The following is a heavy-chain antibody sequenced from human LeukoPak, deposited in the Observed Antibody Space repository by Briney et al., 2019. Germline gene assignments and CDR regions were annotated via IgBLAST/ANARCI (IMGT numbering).Heavy chain of an antibody. J-gene: IGHJ4*02. V-gene: IGHV4-59*08. CDR3: ARHGNYDSSGYPSSLDF. CDR2: IYYSGST. Sequence: SETLSLTCTVSGGSISSYYWSWIRQPPGKGLEWIGYIYYSGSTYYTPSLKSRVTISVDTSKNQFSLRLSSVTAADTAVYYCARHGNYDSSGYPSSLDFWGQGALVTVSS. CDR1: GGSISSYY. D-gene: IGHD3-22*01.